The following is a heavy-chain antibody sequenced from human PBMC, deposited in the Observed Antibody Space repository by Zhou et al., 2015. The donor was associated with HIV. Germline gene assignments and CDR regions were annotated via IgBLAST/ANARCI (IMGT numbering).Heavy chain of an antibody. V-gene: IGHV1-69*06. D-gene: IGHD4-11*01. Sequence: QVQLVQSGAEVKKPGSSVKVSCKASGGTFSSYAISWVRQAPGQGLEWMGGIIPIFGTANYAQKFQGRVTITADKSTSTAYMELSSLRSEDTAVYYCARDRAPNYSNYDYYYYGMDVWGQGTTVTVSS. CDR2: IIPIFGTA. J-gene: IGHJ6*02. CDR1: GGTFSSYA. CDR3: ARDRAPNYSNYDYYYYGMDV.